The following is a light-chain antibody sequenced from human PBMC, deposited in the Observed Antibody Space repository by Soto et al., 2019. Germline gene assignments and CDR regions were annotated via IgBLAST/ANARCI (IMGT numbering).Light chain of an antibody. V-gene: IGLV4-60*03. J-gene: IGLJ3*02. Sequence: QSVLTQSSSASASLGSSVKLTCTLSSGHSSYIIAWHQQQPGKAPRYLMKLEGSGSYNKGSGVPDRFSGSSSGADRYLTISNLQSEDEADYYCETWDPWVFGGGTKVTVL. CDR3: ETWDPWV. CDR2: LEGSGSY. CDR1: SGHSSYI.